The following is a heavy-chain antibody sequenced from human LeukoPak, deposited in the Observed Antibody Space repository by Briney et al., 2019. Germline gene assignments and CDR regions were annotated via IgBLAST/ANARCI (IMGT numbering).Heavy chain of an antibody. V-gene: IGHV3-11*01. CDR3: ARDTNNGLDV. CDR2: ISSSGRLM. CDR1: GSTFSDYY. Sequence: PGGSLRLSCAASGSTFSDYYINWIRQAPGKGLEWVSHISSSGRLMQYADSVKGRFTITRDNAQNFMSLQMNSLKPEDTAVYYCARDTNNGLDVWGRGTTVTVSS. D-gene: IGHD1-20*01. J-gene: IGHJ6*02.